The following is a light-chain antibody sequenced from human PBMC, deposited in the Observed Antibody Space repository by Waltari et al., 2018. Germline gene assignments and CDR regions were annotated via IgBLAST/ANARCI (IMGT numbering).Light chain of an antibody. CDR1: QSVHTY. Sequence: PGERATLSCRASQSVHTYLAWYPQKPGQAPRLLIFDASKRATGIPARFSGSGSGTDFTLTISSLEPQDSAVYFCQQRSHWPPLTFGGGTKGEIK. CDR3: QQRSHWPPLT. CDR2: DAS. V-gene: IGKV3-11*01. J-gene: IGKJ4*01.